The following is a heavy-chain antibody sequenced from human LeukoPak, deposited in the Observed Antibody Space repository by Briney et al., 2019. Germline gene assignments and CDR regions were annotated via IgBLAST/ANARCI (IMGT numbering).Heavy chain of an antibody. V-gene: IGHV3-74*01. D-gene: IGHD6-19*01. CDR2: INSDGSST. CDR1: GFTFSSYW. CDR3: ASLPRKGSGWYTDAFDI. Sequence: PGGSLRLSCAASGFTFSSYWMHWVRQAPGKGLVWVSRINSDGSSTSYADSVKGRFTISRDNAKNTLYLQMNSLRAEDTAVYYCASLPRKGSGWYTDAFDIWGQGTMVTVSS. J-gene: IGHJ3*02.